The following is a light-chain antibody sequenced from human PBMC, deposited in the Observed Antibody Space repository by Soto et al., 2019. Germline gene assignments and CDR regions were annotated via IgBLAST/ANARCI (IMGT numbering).Light chain of an antibody. J-gene: IGKJ2*01. CDR2: GAS. Sequence: DIVLTQSPGTLSLSPGERATLSCRASQSFSSGYLAWYQQKPGQAPRLLIYGASTRATDIPDRFSGSESGTEFTLTISRLEPEDFAVYYCHQYCSSPPYTFGQGTKLEI. V-gene: IGKV3-20*01. CDR3: HQYCSSPPYT. CDR1: QSFSSGY.